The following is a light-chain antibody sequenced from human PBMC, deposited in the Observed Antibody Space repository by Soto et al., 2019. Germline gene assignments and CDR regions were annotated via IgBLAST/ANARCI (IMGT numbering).Light chain of an antibody. CDR2: DAS. V-gene: IGKV3-20*01. CDR3: QQYGTSPWT. CDR1: QSVSSSY. J-gene: IGKJ1*01. Sequence: ESVLTQSPGTLSLSPGDRATLSCRASQSVSSSYLAWYQQKPGQAPRLLIYDASSRATGIPDRFSGSGSGTDLTITIRRLEPEDFAVYYCQQYGTSPWTFGQGTKVDIK.